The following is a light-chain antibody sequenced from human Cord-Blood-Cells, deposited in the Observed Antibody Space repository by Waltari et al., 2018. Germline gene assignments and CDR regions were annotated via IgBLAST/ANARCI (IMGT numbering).Light chain of an antibody. CDR1: SSDVGGYNY. V-gene: IGLV2-11*01. Sequence: QSALTQPRSVSGSPGQSVTISCTGTSSDVGGYNYVSWYQQHPGKAPKLMIYDVRKRPSGVPDRFLGSKYGNTASLTISGLQAEDEADYYCCSYAGSYTLVFGGGTKLTVL. CDR3: CSYAGSYTLV. CDR2: DVR. J-gene: IGLJ2*01.